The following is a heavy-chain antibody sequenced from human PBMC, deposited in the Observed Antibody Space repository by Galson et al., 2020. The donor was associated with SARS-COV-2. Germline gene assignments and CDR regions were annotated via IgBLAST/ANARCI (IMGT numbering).Heavy chain of an antibody. V-gene: IGHV3-15*01. Sequence: GGSLRLSCVASGFTFNNVWMSWVRQAPGQGLEWVGRFKSKPDGGTADYAAPVRGRFTISRDDSDNTLYLQMNSLKTEDTAMYYCTTDPRQTSYFGEHYWGQGSLVTVSS. CDR3: TTDPRQTSYFGEHY. CDR1: GFTFNNVW. CDR2: FKSKPDGGTA. D-gene: IGHD4-17*01. J-gene: IGHJ4*02.